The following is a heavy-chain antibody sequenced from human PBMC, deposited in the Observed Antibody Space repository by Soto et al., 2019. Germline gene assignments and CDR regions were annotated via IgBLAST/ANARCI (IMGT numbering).Heavy chain of an antibody. CDR3: AGPGYSSQDY. D-gene: IGHD5-18*01. V-gene: IGHV3-23*01. J-gene: IGHJ4*02. CDR2: IRGSGDGT. Sequence: SLRLSCADSGFTFSSFAFRWARQAPGKGREWVSPIRGSGDGTDYADSVRGRFTISRDNSKNTLYLQMNSLRAEHTAVYYCAGPGYSSQDYWGQGALVPVSS. CDR1: GFTFSSFA.